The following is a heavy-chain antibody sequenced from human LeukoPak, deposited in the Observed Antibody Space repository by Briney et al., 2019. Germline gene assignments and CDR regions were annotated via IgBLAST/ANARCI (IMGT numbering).Heavy chain of an antibody. J-gene: IGHJ4*02. D-gene: IGHD2-15*01. CDR3: AKGAYCSGGSCYDDY. CDR1: GFTFDDYA. V-gene: IGHV3-9*01. CDR2: ISWNSGSI. Sequence: GGSLRLSCAASGFTFDDYAMHWVRQAPGKGLEWVSGISWNSGSIGYADSVKGRFTISRDNAKNSLYLQMNSLRAEDTALYYCAKGAYCSGGSCYDDYWGQGTLVTVSS.